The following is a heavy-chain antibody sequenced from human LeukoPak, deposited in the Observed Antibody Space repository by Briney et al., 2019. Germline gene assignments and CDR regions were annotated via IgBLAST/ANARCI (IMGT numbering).Heavy chain of an antibody. CDR3: ARRSSGYDLDY. CDR2: ISPSGGST. V-gene: IGHV1-46*01. D-gene: IGHD5-12*01. Sequence: ASVKVSCKASGYTFTSYYMHWVRQAPGQGLEWMGIISPSGGSTSYAQKFQGRVTMTRDTSTSTVYMELSSLRSEDTAVYYCARRSSGYDLDYWGQGTLVTVSS. CDR1: GYTFTSYY. J-gene: IGHJ4*02.